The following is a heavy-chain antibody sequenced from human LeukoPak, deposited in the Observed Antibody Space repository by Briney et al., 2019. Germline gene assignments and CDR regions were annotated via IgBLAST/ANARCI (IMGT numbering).Heavy chain of an antibody. CDR1: GFTFSSYW. CDR3: ARDPTVTNFHDAFDI. V-gene: IGHV3-7*05. CDR2: IKQDGSQK. Sequence: GGSLRLSCAAYGFTFSSYWMSWVRQAPGKGLEWVATIKQDGSQKEYVDSVKGRFTISRDNAKNSLYLQMNSLRAEDTAVYYCARDPTVTNFHDAFDIWGQGTMVTVSS. D-gene: IGHD4-17*01. J-gene: IGHJ3*02.